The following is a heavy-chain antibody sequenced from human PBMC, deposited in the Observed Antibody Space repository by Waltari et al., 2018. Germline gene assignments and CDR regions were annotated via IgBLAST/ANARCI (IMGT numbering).Heavy chain of an antibody. CDR3: ARQPIVGATNGGYYFDY. V-gene: IGHV4-39*01. D-gene: IGHD1-26*01. CDR1: GGSISSSSYY. CDR2: IYYSGST. Sequence: QLQLQESGPGLVKPSETLSLTCTVSGGSISSSSYYWGWIRPPPGKGLEWIGSIYYSGSTYYNPSLKSRVTISVDTSKNQFSLKLSSVTAADTAVYYCARQPIVGATNGGYYFDYWGQGTLVTVSS. J-gene: IGHJ4*02.